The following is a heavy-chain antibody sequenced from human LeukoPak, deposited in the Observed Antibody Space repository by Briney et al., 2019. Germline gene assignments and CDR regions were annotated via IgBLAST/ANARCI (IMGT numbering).Heavy chain of an antibody. V-gene: IGHV3-30*04. CDR1: GFTFSNYA. J-gene: IGHJ3*02. D-gene: IGHD3-9*01. Sequence: PGGSLRLSCEASGFTFSNYAVHWVRQAPGKGLEWVAVISYDGNDKYYADSVKGRFTISRDNSKITLYLQMSNLRAEDTACYYCARAYFDILTGYRPDPFDIWGQGTMVTVSS. CDR2: ISYDGNDK. CDR3: ARAYFDILTGYRPDPFDI.